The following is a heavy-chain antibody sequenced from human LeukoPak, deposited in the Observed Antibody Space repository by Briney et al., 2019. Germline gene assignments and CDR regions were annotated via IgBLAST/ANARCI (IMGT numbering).Heavy chain of an antibody. D-gene: IGHD3-10*01. V-gene: IGHV3-53*01. CDR1: GFTVSTNY. CDR3: ARGLGYGSGPVDH. CDR2: IYSDGTT. J-gene: IGHJ4*02. Sequence: PGGSLRLSCAASGFTVSTNYMTWVRQAPGKGLEWVSVIYSDGTTYYADSVKGRFTISRDNSKNTVYLQMNSLRAEDTAVYYCARGLGYGSGPVDHWGQRTLVTLSS.